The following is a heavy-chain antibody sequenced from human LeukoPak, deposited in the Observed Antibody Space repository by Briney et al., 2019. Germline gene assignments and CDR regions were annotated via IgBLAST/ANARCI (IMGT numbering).Heavy chain of an antibody. D-gene: IGHD5-12*01. CDR3: ASELRRGYSGYAPIYYYYYYMDV. J-gene: IGHJ6*03. V-gene: IGHV1-69*13. Sequence: GASVKVSCKASGGTFTSYAISWVRQAPGQGLEWMGGIIPIFGTANYAQKFQGRVTITADESTSTAYMELSSLRSEDTAVYYCASELRRGYSGYAPIYYYYYYMDVWGKGTTVTVS. CDR2: IIPIFGTA. CDR1: GGTFTSYA.